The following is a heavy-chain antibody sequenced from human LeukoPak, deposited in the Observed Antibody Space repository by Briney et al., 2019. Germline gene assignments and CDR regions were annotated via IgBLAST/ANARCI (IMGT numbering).Heavy chain of an antibody. CDR3: ARRSIAAAGNWFDP. J-gene: IGHJ5*02. V-gene: IGHV4-59*08. CDR1: GGSLSSYY. CDR2: IYYSGST. Sequence: SETLSLTCTVSGGSLSSYYWSWLRQPPGKGLEWIGYIYYSGSTNYNPSLKSRVTISVDTSKNQFSLKLSSVTAADTAVYYCARRSIAAAGNWFDPWGQGTLVTVSS. D-gene: IGHD6-13*01.